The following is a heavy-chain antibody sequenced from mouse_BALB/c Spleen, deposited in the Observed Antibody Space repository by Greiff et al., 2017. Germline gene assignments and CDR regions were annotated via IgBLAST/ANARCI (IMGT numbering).Heavy chain of an antibody. CDR1: GFTFSDYY. Sequence: DVQLVESGGGLVKPGGSLKLSCAASGFTFSDYYMYWVRQTPEKRLEWVATISDGGSYTYYPDSVKGRFTISRDNAKNNLYLQMSSLKSEDTAMYYCARGLTGFFAYWGQGTLVTVSA. CDR3: ARGLTGFFAY. J-gene: IGHJ3*01. CDR2: ISDGGSYT. D-gene: IGHD4-1*01. V-gene: IGHV5-4*02.